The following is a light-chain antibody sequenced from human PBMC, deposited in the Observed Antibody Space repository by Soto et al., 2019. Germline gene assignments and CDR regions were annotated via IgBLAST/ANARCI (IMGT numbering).Light chain of an antibody. CDR1: SSNIGNYY. V-gene: IGLV1-51*01. J-gene: IGLJ1*01. CDR2: DNT. Sequence: QSVLAQPPSVSAAPGQKISISCSGSSSNIGNYYVSWYHQLPGTAPPLLIYDNTKRPSGIPDRFSGSKSGTSATLPITALQTGEEGHYSCAAGNSSLNVYLFGGGTKVTVL. CDR3: AAGNSSLNVYL.